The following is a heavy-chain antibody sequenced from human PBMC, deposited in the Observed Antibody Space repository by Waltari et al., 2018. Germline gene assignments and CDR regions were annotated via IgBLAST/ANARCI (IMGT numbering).Heavy chain of an antibody. CDR3: ARDGYDFWSGYYIDY. J-gene: IGHJ4*02. CDR2: IKQDGSEK. V-gene: IGHV3-7*01. Sequence: EVQLLESGGGLLQPGGSLGLPLPASESTFGCIWMSWVRQAPGKGLEWVANIKQDGSEKNYLDSVTGRFTISRDNAKNSLYLQMNSLRAEDTAVYYCARDGYDFWSGYYIDYWGQGMLVTVSS. CDR1: ESTFGCIW. D-gene: IGHD3-3*01.